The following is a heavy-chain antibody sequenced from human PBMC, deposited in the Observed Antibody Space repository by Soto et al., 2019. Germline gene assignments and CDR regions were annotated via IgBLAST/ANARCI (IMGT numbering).Heavy chain of an antibody. D-gene: IGHD3-22*01. CDR2: INSSSYT. Sequence: QVQLVESGGGLVKPGGSLRLSCAASGFTFSDYYMSWIRQAPGKGLEWVSDINSSSYTNYADSVKGRFTISRDNAKNSLYLQMNSLRAEDTAVYYCATGQYYYDSGGYYYSWGQGTLVNVPS. V-gene: IGHV3-11*05. CDR1: GFTFSDYY. CDR3: ATGQYYYDSGGYYYS. J-gene: IGHJ4*02.